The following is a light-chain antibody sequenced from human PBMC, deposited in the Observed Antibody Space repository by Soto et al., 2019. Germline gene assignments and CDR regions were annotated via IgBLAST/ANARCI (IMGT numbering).Light chain of an antibody. V-gene: IGKV1-5*03. CDR3: QQYGSSIT. J-gene: IGKJ5*01. Sequence: DFHLPHSPATLSASVVDRVTITCRASQNIYTWLAWYQQKPGKAPKLLIYEASSLETGVPSRFSGSGSGTDFTLTISSLQPEDFAVFYCQQYGSSITFGQGTRLEIK. CDR2: EAS. CDR1: QNIYTW.